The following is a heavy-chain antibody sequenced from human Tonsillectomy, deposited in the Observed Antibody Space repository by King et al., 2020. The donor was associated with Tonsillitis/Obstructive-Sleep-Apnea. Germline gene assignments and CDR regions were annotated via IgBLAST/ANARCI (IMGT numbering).Heavy chain of an antibody. D-gene: IGHD3-10*01. CDR1: GFTFSNAW. CDR2: IKSKTDGGTT. CDR3: TTVEVRRPADYYYYGMDV. V-gene: IGHV3-15*07. J-gene: IGHJ6*02. Sequence: VQLVESGGGLVKPGGSLRLSCAASGFTFSNAWMNWVRQAPGKGLEWVGRIKSKTDGGTTDYAAPVKGRFTISRDDSKNTLYLQMNSLKTEDTAVYYCTTVEVRRPADYYYYGMDVWGQGTTVTVSS.